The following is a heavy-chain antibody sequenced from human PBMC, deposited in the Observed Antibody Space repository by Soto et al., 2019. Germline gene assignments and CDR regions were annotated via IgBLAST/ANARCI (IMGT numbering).Heavy chain of an antibody. Sequence: SETLSLTCTVSGGSISSSSYYWGWIRQPPGKGLEWIGSIYYSGSTYYNPSLKSRVTISVDTSKNQFSLKLSSVTAADTAVYYCASSNIAAAGFYYYALDVWGRGTTVTVSS. D-gene: IGHD6-13*01. J-gene: IGHJ6*02. V-gene: IGHV4-39*07. CDR1: GGSISSSSYY. CDR3: ASSNIAAAGFYYYALDV. CDR2: IYYSGST.